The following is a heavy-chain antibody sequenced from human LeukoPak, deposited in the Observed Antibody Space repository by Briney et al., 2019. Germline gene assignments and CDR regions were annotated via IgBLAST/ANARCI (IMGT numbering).Heavy chain of an antibody. V-gene: IGHV3-53*01. CDR3: ARDWSNYGDFDY. CDR1: GFTVSSNY. J-gene: IGHJ4*02. Sequence: GGSLRLSCAASGFTVSSNYMSWVRQAPGKGLEWVSVIYSGGSTYYADSVKGRFTISRDNSKNTLYLQMNSLRAEDTAVYYCARDWSNYGDFDYWGQGTLVTVSS. CDR2: IYSGGST. D-gene: IGHD4-17*01.